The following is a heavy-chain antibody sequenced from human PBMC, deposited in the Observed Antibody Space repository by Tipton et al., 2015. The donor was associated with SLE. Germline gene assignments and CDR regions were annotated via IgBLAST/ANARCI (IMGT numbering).Heavy chain of an antibody. CDR3: ATVIVGANYYYYMDV. V-gene: IGHV1-2*02. D-gene: IGHD1-26*01. J-gene: IGHJ6*03. Sequence: QLVQSGAEVKKPGASVKVSCKASGYTFTDYFMHWVRQAPGQGPEWMGWINPIDGGTNQAQKFQGRVTMTTDTSISTAYMELSRLRSDDMAVYYCATVIVGANYYYYMDVWGKGTTVTVSS. CDR2: INPIDGGT. CDR1: GYTFTDYF.